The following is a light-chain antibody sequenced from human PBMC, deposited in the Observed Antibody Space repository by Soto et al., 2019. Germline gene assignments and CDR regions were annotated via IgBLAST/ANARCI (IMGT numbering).Light chain of an antibody. J-gene: IGLJ3*02. CDR2: SND. V-gene: IGLV1-44*01. CDR1: SSNVGSNT. CDR3: AAWDDSLNGWV. Sequence: QFVLTQPPSAYGTPGQRVTISCSGSSSNVGSNTVNWYQQLPGTAPKLVIYSNDQGSSGVPDRFSGSKSGTSASLAISGLQSEDEADYYCAAWDDSLNGWVFGGGTKLTVL.